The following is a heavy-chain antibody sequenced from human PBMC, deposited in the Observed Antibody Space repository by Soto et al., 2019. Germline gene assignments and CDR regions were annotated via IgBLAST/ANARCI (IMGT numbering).Heavy chain of an antibody. CDR2: IYYSGST. Sequence: QVQLQESGPGLVKPSQTLSLTCTVSGGSISSGGYYWSWIRQHPGKGLEWIGYIYYSGSTYYNPSLKSRVTISVDTSKNHVSLKLSSVTAADTAVYYCARGGRRSPGMDVWGQGTTVTVSS. CDR1: GGSISSGGYY. CDR3: ARGGRRSPGMDV. J-gene: IGHJ6*02. V-gene: IGHV4-31*03.